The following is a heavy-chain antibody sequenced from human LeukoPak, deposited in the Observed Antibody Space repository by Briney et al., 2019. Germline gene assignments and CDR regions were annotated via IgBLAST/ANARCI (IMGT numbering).Heavy chain of an antibody. CDR1: GGSISSGGYY. CDR3: ARGYGPGSYKFDY. V-gene: IGHV4-31*03. CDR2: IYYSGST. J-gene: IGHJ4*02. D-gene: IGHD3-10*01. Sequence: PSQTLSLTCTVSGGSISSGGYYWSWIRQHPGKGLEWIGYIYYSGSTYYNPSLKSRVTISVDTSKNQFALKLSSVTAADTAVYYCARGYGPGSYKFDYWGQGTLVTVSS.